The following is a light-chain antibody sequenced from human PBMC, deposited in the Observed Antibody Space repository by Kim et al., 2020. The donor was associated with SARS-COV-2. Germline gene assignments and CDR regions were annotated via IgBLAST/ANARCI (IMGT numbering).Light chain of an antibody. CDR1: SLRSYY. J-gene: IGLJ3*02. V-gene: IGLV3-19*01. Sequence: ALGQTVRITCQGDSLRSYYASWYQQKPGQAPVLVMYGKNNRPSGIPDRFSGSSSGNTASLSITGAQAEDEADYYCNSRDSSGKHLVFGGGTQLTVL. CDR2: GKN. CDR3: NSRDSSGKHLV.